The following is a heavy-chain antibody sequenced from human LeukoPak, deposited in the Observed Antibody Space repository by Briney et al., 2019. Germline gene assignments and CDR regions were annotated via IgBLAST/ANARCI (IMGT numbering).Heavy chain of an antibody. CDR1: GGSISSYY. CDR2: IYYSGRT. J-gene: IGHJ4*02. CDR3: ARGGYVWGSYHLDY. D-gene: IGHD3-16*02. Sequence: SETLSLTCTVYGGSISSYYWSWIRQPPGKGLEGIGYIYYSGRTDYNASLKSQVPISVVPSKNQSSLKPSSVTAAGTAVYYCARGGYVWGSYHLDYWGQGTLVTVSS. V-gene: IGHV4-59*01.